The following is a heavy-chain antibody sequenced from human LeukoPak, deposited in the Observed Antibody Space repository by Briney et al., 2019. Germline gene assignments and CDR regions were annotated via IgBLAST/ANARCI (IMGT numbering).Heavy chain of an antibody. J-gene: IGHJ4*02. CDR3: AVGVRGGYYDSSGGPLWY. D-gene: IGHD3-22*01. V-gene: IGHV1-3*01. CDR2: INAGNGNT. Sequence: ASVKVSCKASGYTFTSYAMHWVRQAPGQRLEWMGWINAGNGNTKYSQKFQGRVTMTTDTSTSTAYMELRSLRSDDTAVYYCAVGVRGGYYDSSGGPLWYWGQGTLVTVSS. CDR1: GYTFTSYA.